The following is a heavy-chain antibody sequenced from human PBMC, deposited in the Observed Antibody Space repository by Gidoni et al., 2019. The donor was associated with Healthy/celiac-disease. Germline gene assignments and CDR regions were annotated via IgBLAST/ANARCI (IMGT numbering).Heavy chain of an antibody. J-gene: IGHJ4*02. V-gene: IGHV4-59*01. CDR1: GGSISSYY. D-gene: IGHD2-2*01. Sequence: QVQLQESGPGLVKPSETLSLTCTVSGGSISSYYWSWIRQPPGKGLEWIGYIYYSGSTNYNPSLKSRVTISVDTSKNQFSLKLSSVTPADTAVYYCARGKGIVVVPAAVVEGYYFDYWGQGTLVTVSS. CDR2: IYYSGST. CDR3: ARGKGIVVVPAAVVEGYYFDY.